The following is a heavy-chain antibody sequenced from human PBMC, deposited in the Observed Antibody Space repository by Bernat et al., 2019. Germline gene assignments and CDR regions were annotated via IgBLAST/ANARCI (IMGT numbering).Heavy chain of an antibody. V-gene: IGHV3-48*03. Sequence: EVQLVESWGGLVQPGWSLRLSCAASGFIFSSYEMNWVRQAPGKGLDWVSYINSSGTTIYYADSVKGRFTISRDNAKNSLYLQTNSLRAEDTALYYCARAPRAMGATLDAFDIWGQGTMVTVSS. J-gene: IGHJ3*02. D-gene: IGHD1-26*01. CDR2: INSSGTTI. CDR3: ARAPRAMGATLDAFDI. CDR1: GFIFSSYE.